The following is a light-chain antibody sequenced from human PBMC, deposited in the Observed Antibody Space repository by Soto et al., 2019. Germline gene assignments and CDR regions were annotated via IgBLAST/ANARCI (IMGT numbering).Light chain of an antibody. Sequence: EIVLTQSPATLPLSPGERATLSCRASQSIGLAIAWYQHKPGQAPRLLIFDASQRATGIPARFRGSGSGTDFTLTISSLEPEDFAVYYCQQRSKWPITFGQGTRLEIK. CDR2: DAS. J-gene: IGKJ5*01. CDR3: QQRSKWPIT. V-gene: IGKV3-11*01. CDR1: QSIGLA.